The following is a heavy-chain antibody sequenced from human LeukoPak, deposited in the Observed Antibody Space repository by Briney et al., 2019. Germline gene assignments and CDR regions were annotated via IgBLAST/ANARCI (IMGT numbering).Heavy chain of an antibody. CDR2: IYTSGST. CDR1: GGSISGYY. J-gene: IGHJ6*02. V-gene: IGHV4-4*07. CDR3: ARDGDDFWSGYYNYYYYGMDV. Sequence: SETLSLTCTVSGGSISGYYWSWIRQPAGKGLEWIGRIYTSGSTNYNPSLKSRVTMSVDTSKNQFSLKLSSVTAADTAVYYCARDGDDFWSGYYNYYYYGMDVWGQGTTVTVSS. D-gene: IGHD3-3*01.